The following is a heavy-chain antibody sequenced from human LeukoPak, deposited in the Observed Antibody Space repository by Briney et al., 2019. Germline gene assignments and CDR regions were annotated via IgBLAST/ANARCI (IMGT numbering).Heavy chain of an antibody. CDR2: ISWNSGSI. V-gene: IGHV3-9*01. J-gene: IGHJ4*02. Sequence: SGGSLRLSCAASGFTFDDYAMHWVWQAPGKGLEWVSGISWNSGSIGYADSVKGRFTISRDNAKNSLYLQMNSLRAEDTALYYCAKDSKSIGSGWYVYWGQGTLVTVSS. CDR1: GFTFDDYA. D-gene: IGHD6-19*01. CDR3: AKDSKSIGSGWYVY.